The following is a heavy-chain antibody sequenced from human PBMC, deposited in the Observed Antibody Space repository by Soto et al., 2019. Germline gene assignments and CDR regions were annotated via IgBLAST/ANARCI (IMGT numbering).Heavy chain of an antibody. CDR2: IWYDGSNK. V-gene: IGHV3-33*01. CDR3: ARDAQSSNYGVDYYYGMDV. Sequence: GGSLRLSCAASGFTFSSYGMHWVRQAPGKGLEWVAVIWYDGSNKYYADSVKGRFTISRDNSKNTLYLQMNSLRAEDTAVYYCARDAQSSNYGVDYYYGMDVWGQGTTVTVSS. J-gene: IGHJ6*02. D-gene: IGHD4-4*01. CDR1: GFTFSSYG.